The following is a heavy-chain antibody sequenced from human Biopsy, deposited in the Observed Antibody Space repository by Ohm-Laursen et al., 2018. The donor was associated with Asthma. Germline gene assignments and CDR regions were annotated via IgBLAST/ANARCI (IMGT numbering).Heavy chain of an antibody. CDR2: ISSDVRE. V-gene: IGHV3-30*03. Sequence: SLRLSCAAPGFTFRNFGMHWVRQAPGKGLEWVALISSDVREWYADSVKGRFTISRDNSKNTLDLQMNSLRGDDTAVYYCVRWRSGYPDHYSDFWGLGTLVTVSS. J-gene: IGHJ4*02. CDR1: GFTFRNFG. CDR3: VRWRSGYPDHYSDF. D-gene: IGHD2-21*01.